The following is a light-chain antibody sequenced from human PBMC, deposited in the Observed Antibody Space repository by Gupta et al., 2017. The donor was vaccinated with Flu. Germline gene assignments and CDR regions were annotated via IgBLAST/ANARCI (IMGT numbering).Light chain of an antibody. CDR1: SSDMGGYNY. Sequence: SITIFCTGTSSDMGGYNYVSWYQQNPAKAPKLMIYEVSNRPLGVSHRFSDSKSGNTASLTISGLQAEDEADYYCSSYAGSSTTVFGGGTKLTVL. CDR2: EVS. CDR3: SSYAGSSTTV. V-gene: IGLV2-14*01. J-gene: IGLJ2*01.